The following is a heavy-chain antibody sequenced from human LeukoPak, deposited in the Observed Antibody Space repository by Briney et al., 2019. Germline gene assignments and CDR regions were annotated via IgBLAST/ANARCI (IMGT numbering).Heavy chain of an antibody. J-gene: IGHJ3*02. Sequence: GESLKISCKGSGYSFTSYWIGWVRQMPGKGLEWMGIIYPGDSDTRYSPSFQGQVTISADKSISTAYLQWSSLKASDTAMYYCARRLKAAGTFNAFDIWGQGTMVTVSS. CDR3: ARRLKAAGTFNAFDI. V-gene: IGHV5-51*01. CDR2: IYPGDSDT. CDR1: GYSFTSYW. D-gene: IGHD6-13*01.